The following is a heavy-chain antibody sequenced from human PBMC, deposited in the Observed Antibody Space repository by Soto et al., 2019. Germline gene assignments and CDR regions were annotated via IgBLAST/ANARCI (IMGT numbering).Heavy chain of an antibody. CDR1: GFTFSDYY. V-gene: IGHV3-11*06. Sequence: GGSLRLSCAASGFTFSDYYMTWIRQAPGKGLEWVSSISYTSSFINYADSVRGRFTISRDNANNSLFLQMNSLRAEDTALYYCARPVGGTSLPDAFEIWGQGTMVTVSS. D-gene: IGHD1-26*01. CDR2: ISYTSSFI. J-gene: IGHJ3*02. CDR3: ARPVGGTSLPDAFEI.